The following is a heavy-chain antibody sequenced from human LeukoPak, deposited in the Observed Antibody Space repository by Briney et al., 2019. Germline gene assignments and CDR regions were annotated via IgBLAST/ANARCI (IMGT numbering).Heavy chain of an antibody. J-gene: IGHJ3*02. D-gene: IGHD2-15*01. Sequence: GGSLTLSCAASGFTVRSNYMSWVRQAPGKGLEWVSIIYSGASTYYADSVKGRFTISRDKSKNTLYLQMNSLRAEDTAVYYCARDRWPDAFDIWGQGTMVTVSS. V-gene: IGHV3-53*01. CDR2: IYSGAST. CDR3: ARDRWPDAFDI. CDR1: GFTVRSNY.